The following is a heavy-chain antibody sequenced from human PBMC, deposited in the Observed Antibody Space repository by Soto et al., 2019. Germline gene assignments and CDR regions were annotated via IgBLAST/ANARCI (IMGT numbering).Heavy chain of an antibody. CDR2: ISAYNGNT. Sequence: QVQLVQSGAEVKKPGASVKVSCKASGYTFTSYGISWVRQAPGQGLEWMGWISAYNGNTNYAQKLQGRVTMTTDTPTSTAYMELRSLRADDTAVYYCGRMVREKWLFLGGWFDPWGQGTLVTVSS. V-gene: IGHV1-18*01. D-gene: IGHD3-22*01. J-gene: IGHJ5*02. CDR3: GRMVREKWLFLGGWFDP. CDR1: GYTFTSYG.